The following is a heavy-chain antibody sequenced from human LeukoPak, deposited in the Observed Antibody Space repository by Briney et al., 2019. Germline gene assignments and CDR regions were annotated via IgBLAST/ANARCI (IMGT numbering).Heavy chain of an antibody. V-gene: IGHV4-61*05. Sequence: SETLSLTCTVSGGSISSSSYYWGWIRQPPGKGLEWIGYIYYSGSTNYNPSLKSRATISVDTSKNQFSLKLSSVTAADTAVYYCARGPAGRTDYVWGSYRPNWFDPWGQGTLVTVSS. CDR1: GGSISSSSYY. CDR3: ARGPAGRTDYVWGSYRPNWFDP. CDR2: IYYSGST. J-gene: IGHJ5*02. D-gene: IGHD3-16*02.